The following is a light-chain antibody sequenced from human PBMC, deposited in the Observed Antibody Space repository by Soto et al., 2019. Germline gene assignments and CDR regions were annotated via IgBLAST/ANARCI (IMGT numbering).Light chain of an antibody. CDR1: SSDVGPYNY. CDR3: SAYTTSSTLV. CDR2: EVT. V-gene: IGLV2-14*01. J-gene: IGLJ3*02. Sequence: QSALTQPASVSGSPGQSITISCTGTSSDVGPYNYVSWYQHHPGKAPKLLIYEVTKRPSGVSNRFSGSKSGNTASLTISGLQAEDEADYYCSAYTTSSTLVFGGGTKPPS.